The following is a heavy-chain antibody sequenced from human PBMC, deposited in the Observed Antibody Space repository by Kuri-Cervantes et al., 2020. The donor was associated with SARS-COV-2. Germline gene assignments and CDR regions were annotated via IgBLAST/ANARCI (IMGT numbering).Heavy chain of an antibody. CDR2: IYPGDSDT. CDR1: GYSFTSYW. D-gene: IGHD1-20*01. V-gene: IGHV5-51*01. CDR3: ARNPGITGTTGVDY. Sequence: GGSLRLSCKGSGYSFTSYWIGWVRQMPGKGLEWMGIIYPGDSDTGYSPSFQGQVTISADKSISTAYLQWSSLKASDTAMYYCARNPGITGTTGVDYWGQGTLVTVSS. J-gene: IGHJ4*02.